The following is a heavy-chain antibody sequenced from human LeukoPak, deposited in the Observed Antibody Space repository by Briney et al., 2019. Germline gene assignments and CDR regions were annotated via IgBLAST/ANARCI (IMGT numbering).Heavy chain of an antibody. CDR3: ARDPRGYCSGGSCPRFYWFDP. Sequence: SVKVSCKASGGTFGSYAISWVRQAPGQGLEWMGGIIPIFGTANYAQKFQGRVTITADESASTAYMELSSLRSEDTAVYYCARDPRGYCSGGSCPRFYWFDPWGQGTLVTVSS. J-gene: IGHJ5*02. CDR1: GGTFGSYA. V-gene: IGHV1-69*01. CDR2: IIPIFGTA. D-gene: IGHD2-15*01.